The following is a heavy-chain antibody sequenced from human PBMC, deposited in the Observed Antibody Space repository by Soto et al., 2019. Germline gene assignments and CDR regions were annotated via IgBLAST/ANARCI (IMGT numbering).Heavy chain of an antibody. CDR2: INAGNGET. D-gene: IGHD4-4*01. CDR3: ARDIDFRPAY. CDR1: GYTFTNSG. Sequence: QVHLVQSGTEVKTPGASVKVSCKTSGYTFTNSGISWVRQAPRQGLEWIGWINAGNGETNYAQKFQGRVTMTTDTSTTTAYMDLRSLRSNDTAVYYCARDIDFRPAYWGQGTLVTVSS. J-gene: IGHJ4*02. V-gene: IGHV1-18*01.